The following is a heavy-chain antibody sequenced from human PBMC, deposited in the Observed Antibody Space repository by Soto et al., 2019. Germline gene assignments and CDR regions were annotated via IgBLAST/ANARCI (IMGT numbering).Heavy chain of an antibody. Sequence: QVQLQESGPGLVKPSQTLSLTCTVSGGSISSGGYYWSWIRQHPGKGLEWIGYIYYSGSTYYNPSHKSRVTISVDRSKNQFGLKLSSVTAADTAVYYCARIVVVYDAFDIWCQGTMVTVSS. CDR1: GGSISSGGYY. V-gene: IGHV4-31*03. J-gene: IGHJ3*02. CDR2: IYYSGST. D-gene: IGHD3-22*01. CDR3: ARIVVVYDAFDI.